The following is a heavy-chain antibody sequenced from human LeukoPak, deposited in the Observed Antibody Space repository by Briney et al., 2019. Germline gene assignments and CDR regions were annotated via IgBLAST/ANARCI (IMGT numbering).Heavy chain of an antibody. CDR2: IIPIFGTA. D-gene: IGHD3-9*01. V-gene: IGHV1-69*05. CDR3: ARDILTGYYNYRFDP. J-gene: IGHJ5*02. Sequence: ASVKVSCKASGGTFSSYAISWVRQAPGQGLEWMGGIIPIFGTANYAQKFQGRVTITTDESTSTAYMELSSLRSEDTAVYYCARDILTGYYNYRFDPWGQGTLVTVSS. CDR1: GGTFSSYA.